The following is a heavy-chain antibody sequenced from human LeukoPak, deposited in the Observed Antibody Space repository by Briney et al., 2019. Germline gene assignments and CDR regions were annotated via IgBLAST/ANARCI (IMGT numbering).Heavy chain of an antibody. Sequence: GESLKISCKGSGYSFTNYWMGWVRQMPGKGLEWMGIIYPADSNTRYSPSFQGQVTISVDKSISTAYLQWSSLKASDTAVYYCATGRYCSGGTCYSSLDFWGQGTLVTVSS. CDR1: GYSFTNYW. D-gene: IGHD2-15*01. CDR3: ATGRYCSGGTCYSSLDF. CDR2: IYPADSNT. J-gene: IGHJ4*02. V-gene: IGHV5-51*01.